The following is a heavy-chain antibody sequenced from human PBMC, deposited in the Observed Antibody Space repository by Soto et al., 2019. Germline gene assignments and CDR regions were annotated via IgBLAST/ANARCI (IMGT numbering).Heavy chain of an antibody. V-gene: IGHV3-23*01. CDR3: AKGRNGVDV. CDR1: GFTFSSYA. J-gene: IGHJ6*02. CDR2: ISENGDAT. Sequence: PGGSLRLSCAASGFTFSSYAMTWVRQAPGKGLEWVSAISENGDATHYADSVKGRFIISRDNSQNTLYLHMNSLRAEDTAVFYCAKGRNGVDVWGQGTTVTV.